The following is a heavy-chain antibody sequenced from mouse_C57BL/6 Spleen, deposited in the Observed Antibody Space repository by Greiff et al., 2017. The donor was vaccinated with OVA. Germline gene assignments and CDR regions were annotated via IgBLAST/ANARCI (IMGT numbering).Heavy chain of an antibody. V-gene: IGHV1-84*01. CDR2: IYPGSGNT. Sequence: LMESGPELVKPGASVKISCRASGYTFTDYYINWVKQRPGQGLEWIGWIYPGSGNTKYNEKFKGKATLTVDTSSSTAYMQLSSLTSEDSAVYFCARNWDDYFDYWGQGTTLTVSS. J-gene: IGHJ2*01. CDR3: ARNWDDYFDY. CDR1: GYTFTDYY. D-gene: IGHD4-1*01.